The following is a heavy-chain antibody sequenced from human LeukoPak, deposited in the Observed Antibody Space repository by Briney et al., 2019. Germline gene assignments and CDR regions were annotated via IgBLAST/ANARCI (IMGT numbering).Heavy chain of an antibody. D-gene: IGHD2-2*01. V-gene: IGHV3-30*02. CDR2: IRYDGSNK. Sequence: GGSLRLSCAASGFTFISYGMHWVRQAPGKGLEWVAFIRYDGSNKYYADSVKGRFTISRDNSKNTLYLQMKSLRAEDTAVYYCANVNAMSTGYWGQGTLVTVSS. CDR1: GFTFISYG. CDR3: ANVNAMSTGY. J-gene: IGHJ4*02.